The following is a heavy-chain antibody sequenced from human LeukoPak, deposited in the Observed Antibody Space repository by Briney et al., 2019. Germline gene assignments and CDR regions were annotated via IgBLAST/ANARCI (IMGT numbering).Heavy chain of an antibody. J-gene: IGHJ4*02. Sequence: SETLSLTCSVSGDSMTGYYWSWIRQPPGKGLEGIGYIYYTGTTNYNPSLKSPVTISVDTSKNQFSLRLTSVTAADTAVYFCARDFDGDYGARWGQGILVSVSP. CDR3: ARDFDGDYGAR. CDR1: GDSMTGYY. CDR2: IYYTGTT. D-gene: IGHD4-17*01. V-gene: IGHV4-59*01.